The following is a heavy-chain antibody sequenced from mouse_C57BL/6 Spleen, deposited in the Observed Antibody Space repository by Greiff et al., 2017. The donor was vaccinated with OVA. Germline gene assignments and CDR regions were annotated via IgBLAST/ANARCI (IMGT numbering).Heavy chain of an antibody. D-gene: IGHD3-3*01. J-gene: IGHJ1*03. V-gene: IGHV1-69*01. Sequence: QVQLQQPGAELVMPGASVKLSCKASGYTFTSYWMHWVKQRPGQGLEWIGEIDPSDSYTNYNQKFKGKSTLTVDKSSSTAYMQLSSLTSEDAAVYYCARTGDYFDVWGTGTTVTVSS. CDR2: IDPSDSYT. CDR3: ARTGDYFDV. CDR1: GYTFTSYW.